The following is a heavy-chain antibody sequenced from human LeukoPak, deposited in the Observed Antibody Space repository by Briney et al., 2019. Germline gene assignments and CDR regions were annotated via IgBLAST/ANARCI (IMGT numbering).Heavy chain of an antibody. J-gene: IGHJ4*02. CDR3: AREGETYYYDSSGYPVDY. Sequence: ASVKVSCKASGYTFTSYAMNWVRQAPGQGLEWMGRINTYTGNPTYAQGFTGRFVFSLDTSVSTAYLQISSLKAEDTAVYYCAREGETYYYDSSGYPVDYWGQGTLVTVSS. CDR2: INTYTGNP. D-gene: IGHD3-22*01. V-gene: IGHV7-4-1*02. CDR1: GYTFTSYA.